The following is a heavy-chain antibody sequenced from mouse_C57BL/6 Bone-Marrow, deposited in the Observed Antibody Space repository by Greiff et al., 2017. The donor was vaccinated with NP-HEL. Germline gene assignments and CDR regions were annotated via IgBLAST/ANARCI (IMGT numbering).Heavy chain of an antibody. V-gene: IGHV1-80*01. J-gene: IGHJ3*01. D-gene: IGHD2-4*01. CDR3: ARDYDGAWFAY. CDR2: IYPGDGDT. Sequence: VQLQQSGAELVKPGASVKISCKASGYAFSSYWMNWVKQRPGKGLEWIGQIYPGDGDTNYNGKFKGKATLTADKSSSTAHMQLSSLTSEDSAVYFCARDYDGAWFAYWGQGTLVTVSA. CDR1: GYAFSSYW.